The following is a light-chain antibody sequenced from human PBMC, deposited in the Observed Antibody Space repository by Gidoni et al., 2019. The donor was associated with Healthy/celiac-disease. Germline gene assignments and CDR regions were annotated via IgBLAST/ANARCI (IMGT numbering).Light chain of an antibody. V-gene: IGKV1-39*01. Sequence: DIQMPQSPSSLPASVGDRVTITCRASQSISSYLNWYQQKPGKAPKLLIYAASSLQSGVPSRFSGSGSGTDFTLTISSLQPEDFATYYCQQSYSTPITFGQGTRLEIK. CDR1: QSISSY. J-gene: IGKJ5*01. CDR3: QQSYSTPIT. CDR2: AAS.